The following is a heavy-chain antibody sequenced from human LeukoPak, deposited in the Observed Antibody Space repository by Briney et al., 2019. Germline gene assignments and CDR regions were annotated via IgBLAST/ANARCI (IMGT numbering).Heavy chain of an antibody. CDR1: GYSFTSYW. CDR3: ARHVLRVARQDALDI. J-gene: IGHJ3*02. D-gene: IGHD3-22*01. V-gene: IGHV5-51*01. Sequence: GESLKISCKGSGYSFTSYWIGWVRQMPGKGLEWMGIIYPGDSDTRYSPSFQGQVTISADKSISTAYLQWSSLRASDTAMYCCARHVLRVARQDALDIWGQGTMVTVSS. CDR2: IYPGDSDT.